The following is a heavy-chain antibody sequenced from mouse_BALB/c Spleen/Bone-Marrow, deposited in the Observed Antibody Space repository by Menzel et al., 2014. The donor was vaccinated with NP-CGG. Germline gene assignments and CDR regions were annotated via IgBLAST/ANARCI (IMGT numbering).Heavy chain of an antibody. D-gene: IGHD3-3*01. V-gene: IGHV1-47*01. CDR3: ARKGPRNAMDY. Sequence: QVQLQQPGAEVVKPGASVKMSCKALGYTFTTYPIEWMKQNHGKSLEWIGSFHPFNDDAEYNEKFKDKAKLTVEKSSSTVYLEVSRLTSDDSAIYYCARKGPRNAMDYWGQGTSVTVSS. CDR1: GYTFTTYP. J-gene: IGHJ4*01. CDR2: FHPFNDDA.